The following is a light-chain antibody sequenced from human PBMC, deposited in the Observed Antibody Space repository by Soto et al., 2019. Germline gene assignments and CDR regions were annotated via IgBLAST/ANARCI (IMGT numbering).Light chain of an antibody. CDR1: VSDVGNFGP. CDR3: CSYVGARTYV. Sequence: QSALAQPASVSGSPGQSITISCTGSVSDVGNFGPVSWYQQHPGQVPKLIIYEGNRRPSRVSSRFSGSKSGNTASLTISGLQAEDEADYYCCSYVGARTYVFGTGTKVTVL. CDR2: EGN. V-gene: IGLV2-23*01. J-gene: IGLJ1*01.